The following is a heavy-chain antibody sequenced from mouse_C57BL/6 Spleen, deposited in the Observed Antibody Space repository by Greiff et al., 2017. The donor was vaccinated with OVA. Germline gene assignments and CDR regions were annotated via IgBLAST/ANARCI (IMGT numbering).Heavy chain of an antibody. D-gene: IGHD1-1*01. Sequence: EVHLVESEGGLVQPGSSIKLSCTASGFTFSDYYMAWVRQVPEKGLEWVANINYDGSSTYYLDSLKSRFIISRDNAKNILYLQMSSLKSEDTATYYCARDKGRSRYFDVWGTGTTVTVSS. CDR1: GFTFSDYY. J-gene: IGHJ1*03. CDR3: ARDKGRSRYFDV. V-gene: IGHV5-16*01. CDR2: INYDGSST.